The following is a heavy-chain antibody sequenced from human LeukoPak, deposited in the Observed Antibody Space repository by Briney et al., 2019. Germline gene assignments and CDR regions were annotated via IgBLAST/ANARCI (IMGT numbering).Heavy chain of an antibody. CDR1: GYTLTGYY. J-gene: IGHJ5*02. V-gene: IGHV1-2*02. CDR2: INPNSGGT. D-gene: IGHD5-18*01. CDR3: ASGERGYSYGTGYWFDP. Sequence: ASVKVSCKASGYTLTGYYMHWARQAPGQGLEWMGWINPNSGGTNYAQKFQGRVTMTRDTSISTAYMELSRLRSDDTAVYYCASGERGYSYGTGYWFDPWGQGTLVTVSS.